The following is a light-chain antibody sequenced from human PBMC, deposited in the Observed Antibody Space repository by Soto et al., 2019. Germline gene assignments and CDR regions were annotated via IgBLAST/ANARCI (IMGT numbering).Light chain of an antibody. V-gene: IGKV3-20*01. CDR2: GVS. Sequence: EVVLTQSAVILSVSPGQRSSLSCMASRGVSSTYLAWYQHKPGQAPRLLIYGVSSRASGSPDKFSGSGSGTDFTLTISRLEPEDFAVYNCQQYGDSPWTFGQGSKVDIK. CDR3: QQYGDSPWT. CDR1: RGVSSTY. J-gene: IGKJ1*01.